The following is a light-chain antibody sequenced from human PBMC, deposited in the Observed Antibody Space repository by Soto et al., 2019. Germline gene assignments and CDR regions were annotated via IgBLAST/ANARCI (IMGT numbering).Light chain of an antibody. CDR1: SGDVGGYNS. J-gene: IGLJ1*01. V-gene: IGLV2-11*01. CDR3: CSYVGSYSYV. Sequence: QAALAEARPVCGSAGQSVTVSCIGTSGDVGGYNSVSWYQEHPGKAPKLMIYDVIKRPSGVPDRFSGSKSGNTASLTISGLLAEDEADYYCCSYVGSYSYVFGTGTKVTVL. CDR2: DVI.